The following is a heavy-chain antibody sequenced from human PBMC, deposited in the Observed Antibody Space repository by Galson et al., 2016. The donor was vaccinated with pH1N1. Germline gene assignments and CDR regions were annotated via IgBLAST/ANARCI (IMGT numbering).Heavy chain of an antibody. CDR2: IWYDGSNK. V-gene: IGHV3-33*01. Sequence: SLRLSCAASGFTFSSYGIHWVRQAPGKGLEWVAVIWYDGSNKYYADSVKGRFSISRDNSKNTLYLQMNSLRAEDTAVYYCAREGLRGSGSSDAFEIWGQGTMVTVSS. D-gene: IGHD3-10*01. CDR1: GFTFSSYG. J-gene: IGHJ3*02. CDR3: AREGLRGSGSSDAFEI.